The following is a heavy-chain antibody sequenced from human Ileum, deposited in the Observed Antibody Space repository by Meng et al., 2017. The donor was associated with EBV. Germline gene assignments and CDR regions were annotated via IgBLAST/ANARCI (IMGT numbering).Heavy chain of an antibody. V-gene: IGHV4-4*02. CDR3: AKRTGDRGDYFDY. CDR2: ISQSGST. D-gene: IGHD7-27*01. Sequence: QWQLQGSGLRLVKPSGTLTLTCAVSGGSITNNNWSWVRQPPGQGLEWIGEISQSGSTYYNPSLKSRVTISGDKSKNNFSLRLSSVTAADTAVYYCAKRTGDRGDYFDYWGQGALVTVSS. CDR1: GGSITNNNW. J-gene: IGHJ4*02.